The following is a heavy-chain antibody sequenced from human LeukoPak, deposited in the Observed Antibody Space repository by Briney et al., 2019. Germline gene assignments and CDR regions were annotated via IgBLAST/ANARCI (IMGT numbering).Heavy chain of an antibody. Sequence: GGSLRLSCAASGFTFDDYGMSWVRQSPGKGLEWVSGINWIGGSTGYADSVKGRFTISRDNSKNTLYLKMNSLRAEDTAVYYCAKAAAVGYAFDIWGQGTMVTVSS. V-gene: IGHV3-20*04. D-gene: IGHD6-13*01. CDR2: INWIGGST. J-gene: IGHJ3*02. CDR3: AKAAAVGYAFDI. CDR1: GFTFDDYG.